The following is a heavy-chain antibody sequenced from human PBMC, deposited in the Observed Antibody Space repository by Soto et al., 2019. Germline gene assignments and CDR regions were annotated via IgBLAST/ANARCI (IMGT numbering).Heavy chain of an antibody. D-gene: IGHD4-17*01. Sequence: EVQLLESGGGLVQPGGSLRLSCGASGFTFSTYAMIWVRQAPGKGLEWVSVITGSGGSTYYADSVKGRFTISRDTSKNTLFLQMNSLRAEDTAVYYCARDRYGDYGGIDYWGQGTMVTVSS. J-gene: IGHJ4*02. CDR3: ARDRYGDYGGIDY. CDR1: GFTFSTYA. CDR2: ITGSGGST. V-gene: IGHV3-23*01.